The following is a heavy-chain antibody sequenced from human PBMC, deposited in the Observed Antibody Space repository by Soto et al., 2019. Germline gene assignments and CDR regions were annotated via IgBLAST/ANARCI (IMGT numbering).Heavy chain of an antibody. J-gene: IGHJ4*02. Sequence: EVQLVESGGGLVQPGGSLRLSCGASGFTFSTYNMHWVRQGPGQGLVWVSRINSDGSSTRYAESVKGLLTISSENAKNKLYLQMNSLGVADTAIYDCARGGAVSSGWYDGHWGLGTLVHVSS. D-gene: IGHD6-19*01. CDR2: INSDGSST. CDR3: ARGGAVSSGWYDGH. V-gene: IGHV3-74*01. CDR1: GFTFSTYN.